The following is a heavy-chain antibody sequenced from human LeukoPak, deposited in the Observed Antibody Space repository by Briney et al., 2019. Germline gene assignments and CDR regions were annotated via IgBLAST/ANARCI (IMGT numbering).Heavy chain of an antibody. CDR3: ARVENCSGGSCFRKFDY. CDR1: GYTFTSYG. CDR2: ISAYNGNT. D-gene: IGHD2-15*01. J-gene: IGHJ4*02. V-gene: IGHV1-18*01. Sequence: ASVKVSCKASGYTFTSYGISWVRQAPGQGLEWMGWISAYNGNTNYAQKLQGRVTMTTDTSTSTAYMELRSLRSDDTAVYYCARVENCSGGSCFRKFDYWGQGTLVTVSS.